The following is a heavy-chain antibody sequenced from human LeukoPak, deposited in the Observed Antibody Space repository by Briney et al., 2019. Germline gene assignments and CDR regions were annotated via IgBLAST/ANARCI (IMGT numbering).Heavy chain of an antibody. V-gene: IGHV1-3*01. CDR3: ARGRDRVTTVTTGFDP. CDR1: GYTFTSYA. CDR2: INAGNGNT. J-gene: IGHJ5*02. D-gene: IGHD4-17*01. Sequence: GASVKVSCKASGYTFTSYAMHWVRQAPGQRLEWMGWINAGNGNTKYSQKFQGRVTITRDTSASTAYMELSSLRSEDTAVYYCARGRDRVTTVTTGFDPWGQGTLVTVSS.